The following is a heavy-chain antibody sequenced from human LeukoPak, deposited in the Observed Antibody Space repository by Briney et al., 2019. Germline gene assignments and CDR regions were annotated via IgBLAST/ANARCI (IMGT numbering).Heavy chain of an antibody. CDR2: ISGSADST. V-gene: IGHV3-23*01. Sequence: GGSLRLSCAVSGFAFRSYGMSWVRQAPGKGLEWVSAISGSADSTYYADSVKGRFTISRDNSKNTLYLQVSSLRAEDTAVYYCAKNRGVLRNFDCYDYWGQGTLVTVSS. CDR3: AKNRGVLRNFDCYDY. CDR1: GFAFRSYG. J-gene: IGHJ4*02. D-gene: IGHD3-9*01.